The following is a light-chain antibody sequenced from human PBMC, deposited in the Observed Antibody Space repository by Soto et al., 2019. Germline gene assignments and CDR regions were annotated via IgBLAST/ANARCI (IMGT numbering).Light chain of an antibody. J-gene: IGLJ3*02. CDR3: CSYAGSYTWV. V-gene: IGLV2-11*01. Sequence: QSALTQPRSVSGSPGQSVTISCTGTRSDVGGYAYISWYQQHPGKVPKLIIYDVSKWPSGVPDRFSGSKSGNTASLTISGLQAEDEADYYCCSYAGSYTWVFGGGTKLTVL. CDR1: RSDVGGYAY. CDR2: DVS.